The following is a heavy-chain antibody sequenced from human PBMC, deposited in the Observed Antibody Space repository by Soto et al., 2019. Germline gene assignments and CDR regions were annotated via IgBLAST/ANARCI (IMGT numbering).Heavy chain of an antibody. Sequence: GGSLRLSCAASGFTFSSYAMHWVRQAPGKGLEWVAVISYDGSNKYYADSVKGRFTISRDNSKHTLYLQMNSLRAEDTAVYYCARPRGYSYGPPRYWGQGTLVTVSS. J-gene: IGHJ4*02. CDR3: ARPRGYSYGPPRY. V-gene: IGHV3-30-3*01. CDR2: ISYDGSNK. D-gene: IGHD5-18*01. CDR1: GFTFSSYA.